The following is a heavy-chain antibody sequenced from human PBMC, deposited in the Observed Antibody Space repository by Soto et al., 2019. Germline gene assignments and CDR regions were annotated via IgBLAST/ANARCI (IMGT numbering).Heavy chain of an antibody. CDR3: ARGDLGIMKAAVNFDY. J-gene: IGHJ4*02. CDR1: GYTFTSYA. Sequence: ASVKVSCKASGYTFTSYAMHWVRQAPGQRLEWMGWINAGNGNTKYSQKFQGRVTITRDTSASTAYMELSSLRSEDTAVYYCARGDLGIMKAAVNFDYWGQGTLVTVSS. V-gene: IGHV1-3*01. D-gene: IGHD6-13*01. CDR2: INAGNGNT.